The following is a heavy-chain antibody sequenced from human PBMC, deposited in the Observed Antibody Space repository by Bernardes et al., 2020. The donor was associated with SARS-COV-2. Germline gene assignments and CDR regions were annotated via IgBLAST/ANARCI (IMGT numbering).Heavy chain of an antibody. V-gene: IGHV3-74*01. CDR2: MNMDGSTK. CDR3: VRGSPPGISGGPWTSEY. CDR1: GFAFSSHW. D-gene: IGHD3-3*02. J-gene: IGHJ4*02. Sequence: GGSLRVSCAASGFAFSSHWMHWVRQDAGKGLVWLSRMNMDGSTKDYAASVKGRFTISRDNAKNTLYLQMNNLRLDDRAVYYCVRGSPPGISGGPWTSEYWGQGTLVTVSS.